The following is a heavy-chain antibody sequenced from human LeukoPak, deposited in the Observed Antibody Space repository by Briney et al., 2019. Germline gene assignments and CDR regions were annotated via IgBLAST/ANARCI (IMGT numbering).Heavy chain of an antibody. CDR1: GGSLSDYY. J-gene: IGHJ5*02. CDR3: ARVPPPQWLVVNNWFDP. Sequence: NPSETLSLTCTVSGGSLSDYYWSWIRQSPGKGPEWIGEINHSGYTIYNPSLKTRVNISVDTSKSQFSLNLKSVTAADTAVYYCARVPPPQWLVVNNWFDPWGQGTLVTVSS. D-gene: IGHD6-19*01. CDR2: INHSGYT. V-gene: IGHV4-34*01.